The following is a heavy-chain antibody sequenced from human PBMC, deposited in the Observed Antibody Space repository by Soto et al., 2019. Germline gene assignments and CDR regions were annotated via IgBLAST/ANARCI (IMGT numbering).Heavy chain of an antibody. J-gene: IGHJ6*02. CDR2: IYHSGST. CDR3: ARAYYDFWSGPPNPDRGYYYYGMDV. V-gene: IGHV4-38-2*01. Sequence: SSETLSLTCAVSGYSISSGYYWGWIRQPPGKGLEWIGSIYHSGSTYYNPSLKSRVTISVDTSKNQFSLKLSSVTAADTAVYYCARAYYDFWSGPPNPDRGYYYYGMDVWGQGTTGTV. CDR1: GYSISSGYY. D-gene: IGHD3-3*01.